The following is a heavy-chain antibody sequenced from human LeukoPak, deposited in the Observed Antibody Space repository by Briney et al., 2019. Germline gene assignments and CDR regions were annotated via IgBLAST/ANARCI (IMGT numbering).Heavy chain of an antibody. CDR2: INHSRST. D-gene: IGHD3-22*01. V-gene: IGHV4-34*01. CDR1: GGSFSGYY. CDR3: ARRPRGAYYYDSSGYYRPFDY. J-gene: IGHJ4*02. Sequence: SETLSLTCAVYGGSFSGYYWSWIRQPPGKGLEWIGEINHSRSTNYNPSLKSRVTISVDTSKNQFSLKLSSVTAADTAVYYCARRPRGAYYYDSSGYYRPFDYWGQGTLVTVSS.